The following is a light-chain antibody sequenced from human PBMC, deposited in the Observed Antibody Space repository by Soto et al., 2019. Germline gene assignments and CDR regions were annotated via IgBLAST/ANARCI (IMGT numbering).Light chain of an antibody. CDR3: QHYTISGCT. CDR2: KSS. J-gene: IGKJ2*02. CDR1: QSIDGW. Sequence: DIQLTQSPSTLSASIGDRVTITCRASQSIDGWLAWYQQKPGEAPKLLIYKSSTSQPGVPSRFSGSGSRTDFTLTISTLQPGDFATYYCQHYTISGCTFGQGTKLEIK. V-gene: IGKV1-5*03.